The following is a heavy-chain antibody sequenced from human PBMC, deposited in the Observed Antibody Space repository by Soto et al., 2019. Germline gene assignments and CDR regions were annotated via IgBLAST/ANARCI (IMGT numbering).Heavy chain of an antibody. Sequence: SVKVSCKASGGTFSSYAISWVRQAPGQGLEWMGGIIPIFGTANYAQKFQGRVTITADKSTSTAYMELSSLRSEDTAVYYCARGRRYDILTGYAPGVHYYGMDVWGQGTTVTVSS. CDR1: GGTFSSYA. CDR2: IIPIFGTA. CDR3: ARGRRYDILTGYAPGVHYYGMDV. V-gene: IGHV1-69*06. D-gene: IGHD3-9*01. J-gene: IGHJ6*02.